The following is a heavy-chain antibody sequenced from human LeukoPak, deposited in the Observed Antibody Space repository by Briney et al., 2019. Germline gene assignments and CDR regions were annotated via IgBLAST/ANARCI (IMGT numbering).Heavy chain of an antibody. V-gene: IGHV3-21*06. D-gene: IGHD3-10*01. J-gene: IGHJ4*02. CDR2: ISTDSSHM. Sequence: GGSLRLSCAASGFTFKIYSMNWVRQAPGRGLEWVSSISTDSSHMYYADSVKGRFTVSRDNAKNSLYLQMNTLRAEDTPVYYCARDDTSAHFFDSWGQGTLVTVSS. CDR1: GFTFKIYS. CDR3: ARDDTSAHFFDS.